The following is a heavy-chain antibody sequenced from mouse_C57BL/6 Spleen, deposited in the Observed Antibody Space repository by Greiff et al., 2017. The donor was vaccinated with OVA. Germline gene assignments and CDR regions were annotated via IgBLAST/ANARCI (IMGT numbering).Heavy chain of an antibody. V-gene: IGHV14-1*01. J-gene: IGHJ4*01. Sequence: EVQLQQSGAELVRPGASVKLSCTASGFNIKDYYMHWVKQRPEQGLEWIGRIDPEDGDTEYAQKFQGKATMTADTSSNTADLQLSSLTSEDTAVYYCTTCYGSNLYAMDYWGQGTSVTVSS. D-gene: IGHD1-1*01. CDR3: TTCYGSNLYAMDY. CDR1: GFNIKDYY. CDR2: IDPEDGDT.